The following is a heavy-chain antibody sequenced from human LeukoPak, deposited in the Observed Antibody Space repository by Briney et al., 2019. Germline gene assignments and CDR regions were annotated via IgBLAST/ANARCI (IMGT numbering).Heavy chain of an antibody. CDR1: GFSVSSSF. Sequence: GGSLRLSCAASGFSVSSSFMSWVRHAPRKGLEWVSIIYSGGTTYYADSLKGRFTISRDNSKNTLYLQMNSLRAEDTAVYFCARDDRIGAAGTFDNWGQGTLVTVSS. V-gene: IGHV3-53*01. D-gene: IGHD6-13*01. CDR3: ARDDRIGAAGTFDN. J-gene: IGHJ4*02. CDR2: IYSGGTT.